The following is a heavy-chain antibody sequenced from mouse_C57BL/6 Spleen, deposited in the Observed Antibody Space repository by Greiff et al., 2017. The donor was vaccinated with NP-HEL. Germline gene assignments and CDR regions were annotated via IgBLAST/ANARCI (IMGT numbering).Heavy chain of an antibody. D-gene: IGHD1-1*01. V-gene: IGHV1-50*01. CDR1: GYTFTSYW. CDR3: ARPSYGTGFAY. Sequence: QVQLQQPGAELVKPGASVKLSCKASGYTFTSYWMQWVKQRPGQGLEWIGEIDPPDSYTNYNQKFKGKTTLTVGTSSSTAYMQLSSLTSEHSAVYCCARPSYGTGFAYWGQGALVTVSA. CDR2: IDPPDSYT. J-gene: IGHJ3*01.